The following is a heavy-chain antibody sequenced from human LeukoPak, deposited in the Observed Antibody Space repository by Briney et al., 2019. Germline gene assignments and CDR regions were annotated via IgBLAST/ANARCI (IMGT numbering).Heavy chain of an antibody. J-gene: IGHJ5*02. CDR1: GFTFSSYS. D-gene: IGHD6-6*01. Sequence: AGGSLRLSCAASGFTFSSYSMNWVRQAPGKGLEWVSSIRSSSSYIYYADSVKGRFTISRDNAKNSLYLQMNSLRAEDTAVYYCARDLGGSSSSPWFDPWGQGTLVTVSS. CDR3: ARDLGGSSSSPWFDP. V-gene: IGHV3-21*01. CDR2: IRSSSSYI.